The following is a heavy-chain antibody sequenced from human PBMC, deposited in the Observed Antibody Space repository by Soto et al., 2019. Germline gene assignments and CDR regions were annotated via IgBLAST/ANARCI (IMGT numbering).Heavy chain of an antibody. V-gene: IGHV1-18*01. Sequence: QVHLVQSGAEVKKPGASVKVSCKASNETLTTYGISWVRQAPGQGLEWMGWVSGYSGHSSSAQEFQDRVIMTTDTSTKTAYMELRSLTSADSAVYFCARDSSSSGYYYGMDVWGQGTTVTVSS. J-gene: IGHJ6*02. CDR1: NETLTTYG. CDR3: ARDSSSSGYYYGMDV. CDR2: VSGYSGHS. D-gene: IGHD6-6*01.